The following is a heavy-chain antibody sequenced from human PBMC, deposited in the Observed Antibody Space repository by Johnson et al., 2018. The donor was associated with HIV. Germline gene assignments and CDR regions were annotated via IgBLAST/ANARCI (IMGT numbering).Heavy chain of an antibody. CDR3: ARAGGIFGVEDAFDI. D-gene: IGHD3-3*01. Sequence: VQVVESGGGLIQPGGSLRLSCAASGFTVSSNYMSWVRQAPGKGLEWVSVIYSGGDTKYADSVKGRFTVSRDSSINALYLQIDTLRVEDTAVYYCARAGGIFGVEDAFDIWGQGTMVTVSS. J-gene: IGHJ3*02. CDR1: GFTVSSNY. V-gene: IGHV3-53*01. CDR2: IYSGGDT.